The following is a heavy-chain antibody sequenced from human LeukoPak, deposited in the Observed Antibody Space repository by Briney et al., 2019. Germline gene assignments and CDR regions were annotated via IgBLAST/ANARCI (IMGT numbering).Heavy chain of an antibody. CDR2: INSEGTST. CDR1: GFTFSSDW. J-gene: IGHJ3*02. Sequence: GGSLRLSCAASGFTFSSDWMHWVRQAPGKGLVCVSRINSEGTSTSYADSVKGRFTISRDNAKNTLYLQMNSLRAEDTAVYYCARAIHLVGAFDIWGQGTMVTVSS. CDR3: ARAIHLVGAFDI. V-gene: IGHV3-74*01. D-gene: IGHD1-26*01.